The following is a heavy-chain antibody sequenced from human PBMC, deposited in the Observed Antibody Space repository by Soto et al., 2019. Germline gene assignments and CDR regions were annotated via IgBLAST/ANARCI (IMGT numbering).Heavy chain of an antibody. CDR3: ARGLVVVVAASFWFDP. CDR1: GGSFSGYY. D-gene: IGHD2-15*01. J-gene: IGHJ5*02. Sequence: TSETLSLTCAVYGGSFSGYYWSWIRQPPGKGLEWIGEINHSGSTNYNPSLKSRVTISVDTSKNQFSLKLSSVTAADTAVYYCARGLVVVVAASFWFDPWGQGTLVTVSS. CDR2: INHSGST. V-gene: IGHV4-34*01.